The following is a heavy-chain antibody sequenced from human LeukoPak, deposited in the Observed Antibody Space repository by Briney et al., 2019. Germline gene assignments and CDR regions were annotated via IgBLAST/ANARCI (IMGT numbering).Heavy chain of an antibody. Sequence: PGESLKISCKGSGYTFTSYDINWVRQATGQGLEWMGWMNPNSGNTGYAQKFQGRVTITRNTSISTAYMELSSLRSEDTAVYYCARPSVGYDFWSGYLYYFDYWGQGTLVTVSS. CDR1: GYTFTSYD. V-gene: IGHV1-8*03. D-gene: IGHD3-3*01. J-gene: IGHJ4*02. CDR2: MNPNSGNT. CDR3: ARPSVGYDFWSGYLYYFDY.